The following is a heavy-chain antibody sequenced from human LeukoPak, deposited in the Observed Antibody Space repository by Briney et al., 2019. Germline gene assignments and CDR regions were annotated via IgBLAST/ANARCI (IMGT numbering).Heavy chain of an antibody. D-gene: IGHD6-6*01. CDR2: MNPNSGNT. CDR1: GYTFTSYD. J-gene: IGHJ6*03. Sequence: ASVKVSCKASGYTFTSYDINWVRQATGQGLEWMGWMNPNSGNTGYAQKFQGRVTMTRNTSISTAYVELSSLRSEDTAVYYCARVRGSVAARRAYYYYYMDVWGKGTTVTVSS. CDR3: ARVRGSVAARRAYYYYYMDV. V-gene: IGHV1-8*01.